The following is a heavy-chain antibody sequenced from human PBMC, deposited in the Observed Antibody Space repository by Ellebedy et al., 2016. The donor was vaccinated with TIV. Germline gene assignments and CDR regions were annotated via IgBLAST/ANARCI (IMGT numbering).Heavy chain of an antibody. D-gene: IGHD5-24*01. CDR2: ITSAGDT. CDR1: GFTFSSND. J-gene: IGHJ4*02. Sequence: GESLKISCAASGFTFSSNDMHWVRQPTGKGLEWVSGITSAGDTYYLGSVKGRFIISRDSAKNSLYLQMNSLRAEDTAVYYCASATSGFDYWGQGALATVSS. V-gene: IGHV3-13*01. CDR3: ASATSGFDY.